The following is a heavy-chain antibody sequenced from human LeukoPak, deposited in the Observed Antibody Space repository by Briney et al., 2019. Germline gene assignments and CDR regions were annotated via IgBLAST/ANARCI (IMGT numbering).Heavy chain of an antibody. D-gene: IGHD3-10*01. Sequence: GGSLRLPCAASGFTFSSYAMHWVRQAPGKGLEWVAVISYDGNNKYYTDSVKGRFTISRDNSENTLWLQLNNLRPEDTAIYYCARGPRYYYASGTYYNGYYFYYYMDVWAKGTTVTVSS. CDR3: ARGPRYYYASGTYYNGYYFYYYMDV. CDR1: GFTFSSYA. CDR2: ISYDGNNK. V-gene: IGHV3-30*14. J-gene: IGHJ6*03.